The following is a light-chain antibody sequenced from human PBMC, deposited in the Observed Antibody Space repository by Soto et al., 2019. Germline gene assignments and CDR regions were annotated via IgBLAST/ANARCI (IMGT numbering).Light chain of an antibody. CDR2: GAS. CDR1: QSVRSN. V-gene: IGKV3-15*01. Sequence: EIVMTQSPATLSVSPGESATLSCRASQSVRSNLAWYQQKPGQAPRLLIYGASTRATGIPARFSGSGSGTEYTLTISGLLSEDFAVYYCHQYNIWPPLLFGGGTKVEIK. J-gene: IGKJ4*01. CDR3: HQYNIWPPLL.